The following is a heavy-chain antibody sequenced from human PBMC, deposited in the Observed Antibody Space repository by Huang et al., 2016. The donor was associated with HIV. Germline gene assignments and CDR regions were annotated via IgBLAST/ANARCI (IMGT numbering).Heavy chain of an antibody. CDR2: INVGKGNT. J-gene: IGHJ5*02. CDR1: GYTFTTYA. CDR3: ARVYPTITIFGVVDP. V-gene: IGHV1-3*01. D-gene: IGHD3-3*01. Sequence: QVQLVQSGAEVKKPGASVKVSCKASGYTFTTYARHWVRQAPGQRLEWMGGINVGKGNTKYSQKFQHRVTITRDTSASTAYMELSSLRSEDTAVYYCARVYPTITIFGVVDPWGQGTLVTVSS.